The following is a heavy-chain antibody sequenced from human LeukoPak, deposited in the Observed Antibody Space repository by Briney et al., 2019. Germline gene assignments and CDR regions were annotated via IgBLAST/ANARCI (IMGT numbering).Heavy chain of an antibody. Sequence: SETLSLTCAVYGGSFSGYYWSWIRQPPGKGLEWIGEINHSGSTNYNPSLKSRVTISVDTSKNQVSLKLTSVTAADTAVYFCAREVTMVPGIITGYYMDVWGKGTTVTVSS. CDR2: INHSGST. V-gene: IGHV4-34*01. J-gene: IGHJ6*03. D-gene: IGHD3-10*01. CDR1: GGSFSGYY. CDR3: AREVTMVPGIITGYYMDV.